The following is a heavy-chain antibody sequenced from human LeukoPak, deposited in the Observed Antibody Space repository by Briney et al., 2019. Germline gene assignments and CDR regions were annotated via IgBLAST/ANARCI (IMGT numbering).Heavy chain of an antibody. CDR2: IFYSGST. J-gene: IGHJ4*02. CDR3: ARLYYDSSGYFDY. D-gene: IGHD3-22*01. Sequence: ASETLSLTCTVSGGSISSSSYYWGWIRQPPGKGLEWIGSIFYSGSTYYNPSLKGRVTISVDTSKNQFSLKLSSVTAADTAVYYCARLYYDSSGYFDYWGQGTLVTVSS. V-gene: IGHV4-39*01. CDR1: GGSISSSSYY.